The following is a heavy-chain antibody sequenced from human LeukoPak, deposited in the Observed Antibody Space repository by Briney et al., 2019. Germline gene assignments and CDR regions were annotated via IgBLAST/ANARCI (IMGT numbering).Heavy chain of an antibody. Sequence: PGGSLRLSCAASGFTFSSYWMHWVRQAPEKGLVWVSRINSDGSSTTYADSVKGRFTISRDNAKNTLYLQMNSLRAEDTAVYYCARPLSGYSSSLGYCGQGTLVTVSS. CDR1: GFTFSSYW. D-gene: IGHD6-6*01. V-gene: IGHV3-74*01. J-gene: IGHJ4*02. CDR3: ARPLSGYSSSLGY. CDR2: INSDGSST.